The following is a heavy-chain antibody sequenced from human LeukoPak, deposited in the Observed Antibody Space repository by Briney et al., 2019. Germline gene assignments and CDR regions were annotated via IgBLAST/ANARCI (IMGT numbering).Heavy chain of an antibody. Sequence: PGGSLRLSCAASAFTVSSNYMSWVRHAPGKGLDCVSIIFSDGGTSSSDSVKGRFTVSRDNSKNTLYLQMNSLRAEDTAVYYCAAGIYGVRGYSLDYWGQGTLVTVSS. CDR1: AFTVSSNY. CDR3: AAGIYGVRGYSLDY. V-gene: IGHV3-53*01. CDR2: IFSDGGT. D-gene: IGHD3-22*01. J-gene: IGHJ4*02.